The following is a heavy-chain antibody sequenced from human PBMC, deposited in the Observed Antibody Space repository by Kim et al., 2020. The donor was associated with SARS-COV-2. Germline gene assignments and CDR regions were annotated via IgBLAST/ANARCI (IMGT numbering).Heavy chain of an antibody. CDR1: GFTFSSYA. V-gene: IGHV3-30*04. J-gene: IGHJ4*01. D-gene: IGHD3-22*01. Sequence: GGSLRLSCAASGFTFSSYAMHWVRQAPGKGLEWVAVISYDGSNKYYADSVKGRFTISRDNSKNTLYLQMNSLRAEDTAVYYCARDRMYYDSSLTFDYWG. CDR2: ISYDGSNK. CDR3: ARDRMYYDSSLTFDY.